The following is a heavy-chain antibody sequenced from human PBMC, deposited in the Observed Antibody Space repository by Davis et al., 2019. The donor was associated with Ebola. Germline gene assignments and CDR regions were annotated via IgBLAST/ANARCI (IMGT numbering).Heavy chain of an antibody. Sequence: GESLMTSCAAPGFTFSSYAMSWVRQAQGKGLEWVSAIRGSGGSTCYADSVKGRFTISRVNSKNTLYLQMNSLRAEDTAVYYCAKGVVVTALYAFEIWGQWTMVTVSS. CDR1: GFTFSSYA. CDR3: AKGVVVTALYAFEI. V-gene: IGHV3-23*01. J-gene: IGHJ3*02. CDR2: IRGSGGST. D-gene: IGHD2-21*02.